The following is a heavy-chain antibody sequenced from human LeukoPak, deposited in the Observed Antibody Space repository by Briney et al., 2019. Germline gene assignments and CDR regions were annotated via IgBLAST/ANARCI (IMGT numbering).Heavy chain of an antibody. CDR3: ARGYYVDWFDP. V-gene: IGHV4-39*07. J-gene: IGHJ5*02. D-gene: IGHD3-10*02. CDR1: GGSISSSSYY. CDR2: IYYSGST. Sequence: SETLSLTCTASGGSISSSSYYWGWIRQPPGKGLEWIGSIYYSGSTYYNPSLKSRVTISVDTSKNQFSLKLSSVTAADTAVYYCARGYYVDWFDPWGQGTLVTVSS.